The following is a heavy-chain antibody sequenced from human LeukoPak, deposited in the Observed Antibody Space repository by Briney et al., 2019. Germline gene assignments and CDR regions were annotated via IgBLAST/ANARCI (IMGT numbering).Heavy chain of an antibody. J-gene: IGHJ4*01. CDR3: AKDRQKGDYGGGNFFDS. Sequence: GGSLRLSCAASGFTFDGYAMHWVRQVPGKGLQWISSINWVGDTSSYTDSVKGRFTVSRDNTKGSLHLQMHSLRSEDTALYYCAKDRQKGDYGGGNFFDSWGHGTLVTVSS. D-gene: IGHD4-17*01. CDR2: INWVGDTS. CDR1: GFTFDGYA. V-gene: IGHV3-43D*03.